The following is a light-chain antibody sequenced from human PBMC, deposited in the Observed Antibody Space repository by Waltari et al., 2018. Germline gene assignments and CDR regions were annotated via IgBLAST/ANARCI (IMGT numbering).Light chain of an antibody. J-gene: IGKJ1*01. Sequence: DIVMTQSPDSLPVSLGESATIPCKSDQSVSYFSNSKNYLALYRQKPGQPPQPLISWASTREYGVPDRLSGSGSGTDFTLTISSLQAEDVAVFYCQQYYAVPPTFGPGTKVEIK. V-gene: IGKV4-1*01. CDR1: QSVSYFSNSKNY. CDR3: QQYYAVPPT. CDR2: WAS.